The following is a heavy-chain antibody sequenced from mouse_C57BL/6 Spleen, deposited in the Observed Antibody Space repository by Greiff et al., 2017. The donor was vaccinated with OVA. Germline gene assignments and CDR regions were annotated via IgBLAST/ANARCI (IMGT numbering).Heavy chain of an antibody. CDR2: IDPSDSET. D-gene: IGHD1-1*01. V-gene: IGHV1-52*01. Sequence: QVQLQQPGAELVRPGSSVKLSCKASGYTFTSYWMHWVKQRPIQGLEWIGNIDPSDSETHYNQKFKDKATLTVDKSSSTAYMQLSSLTSEDSAVYYCARPGSSRYWYFDVWGTGTTVTVSS. CDR1: GYTFTSYW. CDR3: ARPGSSRYWYFDV. J-gene: IGHJ1*03.